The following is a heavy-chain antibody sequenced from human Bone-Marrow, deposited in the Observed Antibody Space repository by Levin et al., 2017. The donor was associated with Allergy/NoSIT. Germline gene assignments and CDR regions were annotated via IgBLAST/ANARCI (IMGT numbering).Heavy chain of an antibody. CDR3: AKDPAGGGREDRYYFDY. J-gene: IGHJ4*02. CDR2: ISYDGSNK. Sequence: PGGSLRLSCAASGFTFSSYGMHWVRQAPGKGLEWVAVISYDGSNKYYADSVKGRFTISRDNSKNTLYLQMNSLRAEDTAVYYCAKDPAGGGREDRYYFDYWGQGTLVTVSS. CDR1: GFTFSSYG. D-gene: IGHD3-16*01. V-gene: IGHV3-30*18.